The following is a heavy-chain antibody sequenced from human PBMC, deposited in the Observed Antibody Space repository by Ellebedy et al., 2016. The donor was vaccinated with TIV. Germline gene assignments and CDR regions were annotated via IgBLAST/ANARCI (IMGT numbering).Heavy chain of an antibody. V-gene: IGHV3-53*01. CDR1: GVSISDNY. Sequence: PGGSLRLSCAASGVSISDNYMNWVPQAPGQGLEWVSVIASGVSTYYADSVKGRFTISRDNSKNTLYLQMNSLRADDPAVYFCARGPALLRWGRGTLVTVSS. J-gene: IGHJ4*02. CDR2: IASGVST. CDR3: ARGPALLR.